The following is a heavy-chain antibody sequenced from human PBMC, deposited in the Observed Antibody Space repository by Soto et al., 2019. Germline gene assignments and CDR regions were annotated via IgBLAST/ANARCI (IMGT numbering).Heavy chain of an antibody. D-gene: IGHD2-8*01. Sequence: QVQLVQSGTEVKKPGASVRVSCKTSGYSFTSYGISWVRQAPGQGLEWMGWIIVYNGHTNYAQKFQGRVTMTTDISATTAYMELGSLRSDDTAVYYCARPYVYCTNGNCYTAFDYWGQGTLVTVSS. CDR3: ARPYVYCTNGNCYTAFDY. CDR2: IIVYNGHT. CDR1: GYSFTSYG. V-gene: IGHV1-18*01. J-gene: IGHJ4*02.